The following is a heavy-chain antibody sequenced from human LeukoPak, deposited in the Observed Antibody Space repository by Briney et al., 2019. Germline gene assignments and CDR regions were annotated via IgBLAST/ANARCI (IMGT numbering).Heavy chain of an antibody. Sequence: GASVKVSCKASGYTFTNYYMHWVRQATGQGLEWMGWMNPNSGNTGYAQKFQGRVTITRNTSISTAYMELSSLRSEDTAVYYCARGGYCSSTSCYIGVGYYYYYYMDVWGKGTTVTVSS. CDR2: MNPNSGNT. J-gene: IGHJ6*03. CDR1: GYTFTNYY. D-gene: IGHD2-2*02. V-gene: IGHV1-8*03. CDR3: ARGGYCSSTSCYIGVGYYYYYYMDV.